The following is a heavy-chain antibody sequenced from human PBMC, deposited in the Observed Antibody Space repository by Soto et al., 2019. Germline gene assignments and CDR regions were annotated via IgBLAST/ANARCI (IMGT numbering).Heavy chain of an antibody. J-gene: IGHJ4*02. CDR2: ITYDGSNQ. V-gene: IGHV3-30-3*01. CDR3: ARAPSGSYPEFDY. Sequence: GGSLRLSCAASGFIFSSYTMHWVRQAPGKGLEWVGVITYDGSNQYYADSVKGRFTISRDNSRNMLFLQMNSLRPDDTAVYYCARAPSGSYPEFDYWGQGTLVTVSS. CDR1: GFIFSSYT. D-gene: IGHD1-26*01.